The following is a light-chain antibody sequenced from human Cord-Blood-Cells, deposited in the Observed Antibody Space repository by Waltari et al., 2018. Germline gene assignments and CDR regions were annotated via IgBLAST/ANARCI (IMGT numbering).Light chain of an antibody. CDR2: LGS. CDR3: MQALQTLLT. V-gene: IGKV2-28*01. J-gene: IGKJ4*01. CDR1: QSLLHSNGYNY. Sequence: DIVMTQSPLSLPVTPGEPASISCRSSQSLLHSNGYNYLDLYLQKPGPSPQLLIYLGSNRASGVPDRFSGSGSGTDFTLKISRVEAEDVGVYYCMQALQTLLTFGGGTKVEIK.